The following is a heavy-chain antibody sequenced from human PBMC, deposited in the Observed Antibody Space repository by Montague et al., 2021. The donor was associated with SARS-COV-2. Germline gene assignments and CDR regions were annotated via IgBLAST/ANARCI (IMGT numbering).Heavy chain of an antibody. V-gene: IGHV4-39*02. CDR3: ARGMIRGVTTPFDY. Sequence: SETLSLTCSVSSGSIISSGYYWGWIRQPPGKELEWIGNIYYSGTTYYNPSPQSRGTISVNTSKNHLSLRLSSMTAADTAVYFCARGMIRGVTTPFDYWGQGTLVTVSS. CDR2: IYYSGTT. CDR1: SGSIISSGYY. J-gene: IGHJ4*02. D-gene: IGHD3-10*01.